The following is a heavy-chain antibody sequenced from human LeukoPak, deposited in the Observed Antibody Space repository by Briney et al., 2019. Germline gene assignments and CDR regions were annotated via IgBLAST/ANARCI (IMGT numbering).Heavy chain of an antibody. D-gene: IGHD3-22*01. CDR1: GFTFSSYA. CDR2: ISGSGGTT. CDR3: AKIRDSSGLDY. V-gene: IGHV3-23*01. J-gene: IGHJ4*02. Sequence: GGSLRLSCAASGFTFSSYAMSWVRQAPGKGLEWVSSISGSGGTTYYADSVKGQFTISRDNSKNTLYLQMNSLRAEDTAVYYCAKIRDSSGLDYWGQGTLVTVSS.